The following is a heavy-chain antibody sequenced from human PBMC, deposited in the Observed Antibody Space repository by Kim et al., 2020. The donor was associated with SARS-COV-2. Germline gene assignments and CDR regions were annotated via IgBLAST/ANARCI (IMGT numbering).Heavy chain of an antibody. CDR2: TYYRFRWYV. CDR1: GDSVSSNSAA. CDR3: AGHRVGISYGTDV. J-gene: IGHJ6*02. V-gene: IGHV6-1*01. Sequence: SQTLSLTCDISGDSVSSNSAAWHWIRQSPSRGLEWLGRTYYRFRWYVDYAGSVQGRISINPDTSKNQFSLHLNFVTPEDTAVYYCAGHRVGISYGTDVWGQGATVTVSS. D-gene: IGHD2-15*01.